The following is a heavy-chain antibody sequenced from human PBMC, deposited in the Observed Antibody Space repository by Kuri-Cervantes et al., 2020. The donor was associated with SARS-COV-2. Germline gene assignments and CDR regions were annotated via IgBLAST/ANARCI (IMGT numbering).Heavy chain of an antibody. CDR1: GDSGSISSYY. CDR2: IYHSGST. J-gene: IGHJ5*02. Sequence: GSLRLSCSVSGDSGSISSYYWSWIRQPPGKGLEWIGYIYHSGSTYYNPSLKSRVTISVDTSKNQFSLKLSSVTAADTGVYYCARLHRAQIWFDPWGQGTLVTVSS. V-gene: IGHV4-39*01. CDR3: ARLHRAQIWFDP.